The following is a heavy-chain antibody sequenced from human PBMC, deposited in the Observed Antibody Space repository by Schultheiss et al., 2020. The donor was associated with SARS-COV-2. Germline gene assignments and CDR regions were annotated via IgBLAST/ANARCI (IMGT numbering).Heavy chain of an antibody. CDR3: ARAEYSYGPVGFDY. CDR2: IYYSGST. CDR1: GGSISSGGYS. J-gene: IGHJ4*02. V-gene: IGHV4-30-2*03. D-gene: IGHD5-18*01. Sequence: SETLSLTCAVSGGSISSGGYSWSWIRQPPGKGLEWIGYIYYSGSTYYNPSLKSRVTISVDTSKNQFSLKLSSVTAADTAVYYCARAEYSYGPVGFDYWGQGTLVTVSS.